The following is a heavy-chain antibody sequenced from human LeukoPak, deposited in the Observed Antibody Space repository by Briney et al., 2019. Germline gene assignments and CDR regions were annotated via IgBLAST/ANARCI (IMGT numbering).Heavy chain of an antibody. Sequence: SVKVSCKASGGTFSSYAISWVRQAPGQGLEWMGGIIPIFGTANYARKFQGRVTITADESTSTAYMELSSLRSEDTAVYYCAIYDSGGYYDGSPNYWGQGTLVTVPS. D-gene: IGHD3-22*01. J-gene: IGHJ4*02. CDR1: GGTFSSYA. CDR2: IIPIFGTA. CDR3: AIYDSGGYYDGSPNY. V-gene: IGHV1-69*13.